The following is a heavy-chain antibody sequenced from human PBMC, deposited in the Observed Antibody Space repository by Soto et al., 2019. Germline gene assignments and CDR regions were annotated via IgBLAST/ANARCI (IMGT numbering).Heavy chain of an antibody. V-gene: IGHV1-2*02. J-gene: IGHJ3*02. CDR1: GYTFTGYY. Sequence: VASVKVSCKASGYTFTGYYMHWVRQAPGQGLEWMGWINPNSGGTNYAQKFQGRVTMTRDTSISTAYMELSRLRSDDTAVYYCARVTDYYDSSGYFLGAFDIWGQGTMVTVSS. D-gene: IGHD3-22*01. CDR3: ARVTDYYDSSGYFLGAFDI. CDR2: INPNSGGT.